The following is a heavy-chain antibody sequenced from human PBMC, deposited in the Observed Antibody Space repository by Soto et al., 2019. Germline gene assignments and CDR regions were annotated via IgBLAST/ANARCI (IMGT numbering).Heavy chain of an antibody. D-gene: IGHD5-12*01. CDR1: GFTLSGYA. J-gene: IGHJ4*02. CDR3: ARGRIPSRGYSGYELGN. CDR2: IRSKANSYAT. V-gene: IGHV3-73*01. Sequence: PGGSLRLSCAASGFTLSGYAMDWVRQASGKGLEWVGRIRSKANSYATAYAASVKGRFTISRDNSKNTLYLQMNSLRAEDTAVYYCARGRIPSRGYSGYELGNWGQGTLVTVSS.